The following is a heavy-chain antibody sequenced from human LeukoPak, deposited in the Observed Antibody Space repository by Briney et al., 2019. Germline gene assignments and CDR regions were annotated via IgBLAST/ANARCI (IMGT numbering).Heavy chain of an antibody. D-gene: IGHD2-15*01. CDR1: GGTFSSYA. CDR3: ARGNSATYYYYYMDV. CDR2: MNPNSGNT. Sequence: ASVKVSCKASGGTFSSYAISWVRQAPGQGLEWMGWMNPNSGNTGYAQKFQGRVTITRNTSISTAYMELSSLRSEDTAVYYCARGNSATYYYYYMDVWGKGTTVTVSS. V-gene: IGHV1-8*03. J-gene: IGHJ6*03.